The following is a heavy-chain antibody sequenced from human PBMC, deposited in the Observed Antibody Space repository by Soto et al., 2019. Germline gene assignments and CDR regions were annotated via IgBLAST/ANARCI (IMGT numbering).Heavy chain of an antibody. CDR3: VRDLKYLRVTGNWFDS. Sequence: SVKVSCKASGGTFSSYAISWVRQAPGQGLEWMGGIIPIFGTANYAQKFQGRVTITADESTGVASLTLRSLRSDDTAIYYCVRDLKYLRVTGNWFDSWGQGTLVTVSS. CDR1: GGTFSSYA. CDR2: IIPIFGTA. J-gene: IGHJ5*01. D-gene: IGHD1-1*01. V-gene: IGHV1-69*13.